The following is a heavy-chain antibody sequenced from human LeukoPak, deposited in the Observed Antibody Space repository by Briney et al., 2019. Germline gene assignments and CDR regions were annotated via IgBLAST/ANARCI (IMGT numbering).Heavy chain of an antibody. D-gene: IGHD6-13*01. CDR3: AKYYSSSWHLFDY. J-gene: IGHJ4*02. CDR1: GFTFSSYA. V-gene: IGHV3-23*01. Sequence: GGSLRLSCAASGFTFSSYAMSWVRQAPGEGLEWVSAISGSGGSTYYADSVKGWFTISRDNSKNTLYLQMNSLRAEDTAVYYCAKYYSSSWHLFDYWGQGTLVTVSS. CDR2: ISGSGGST.